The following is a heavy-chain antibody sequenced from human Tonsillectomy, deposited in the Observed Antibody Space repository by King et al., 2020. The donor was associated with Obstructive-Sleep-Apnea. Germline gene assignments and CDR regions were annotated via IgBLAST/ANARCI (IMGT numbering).Heavy chain of an antibody. CDR1: GFDLNAYH. Sequence: VQLVESGGGLVKPGGSLRLSCAASGFDLNAYHMSWIRQAPGKGREGVSYAKRCDDVIFYADSVKGRFTVSKENAKNSLYLQMNSLRVEDTAIYYCARDLWGGTYDYWGQGALVTVSS. V-gene: IGHV3-11*01. CDR3: ARDLWGGTYDY. J-gene: IGHJ4*02. D-gene: IGHD1-26*01. CDR2: AKRCDDVI.